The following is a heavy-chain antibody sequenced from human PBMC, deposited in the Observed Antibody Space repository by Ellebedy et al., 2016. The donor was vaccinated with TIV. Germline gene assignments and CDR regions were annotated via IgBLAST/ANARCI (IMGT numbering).Heavy chain of an antibody. D-gene: IGHD3-22*01. CDR1: GFTFSSSA. Sequence: GGSLRLXCAASGFTFSSSAMHWVRQAPAQGLGRVAVISYDGSNKYYADSVKGRFTISRDNSKNTLYLQMNSLRAEDTAVYYCARDHGYYYDSSGYTSAEYFQHWGQGTLVTVSS. CDR2: ISYDGSNK. J-gene: IGHJ1*01. CDR3: ARDHGYYYDSSGYTSAEYFQH. V-gene: IGHV3-30-3*01.